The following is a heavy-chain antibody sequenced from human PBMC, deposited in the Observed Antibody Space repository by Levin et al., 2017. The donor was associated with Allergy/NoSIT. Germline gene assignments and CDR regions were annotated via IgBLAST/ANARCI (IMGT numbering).Heavy chain of an antibody. CDR1: VMPYRRYE. D-gene: IGHD2-8*02. Sequence: GGSLRLSCAASVMPYRRYEIEGSRTATGKGLEWVANIKHDGSEKYHVDSVKGRFAISRDNAKNSVYLQMNSLRVEDTAVFYCARNWRSAFDIWGQGTMVTVSS. CDR2: IKHDGSEK. V-gene: IGHV3-7*04. CDR3: ARNWRSAFDI. J-gene: IGHJ3*02.